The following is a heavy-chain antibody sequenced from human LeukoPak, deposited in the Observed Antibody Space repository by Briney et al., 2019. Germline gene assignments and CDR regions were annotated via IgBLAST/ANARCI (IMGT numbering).Heavy chain of an antibody. CDR3: ARDVRYASGWSTPES. D-gene: IGHD6-19*01. Sequence: KPSETLSLTCTVSGGSIINHYWSWIRQPAGKGLEWIGRIYSSGSANYSPSLKNRVSMSIDTSNNHFSLNLTSVTAADTALYFCARDVRYASGWSTPESWGQGTLVTVSS. V-gene: IGHV4-4*07. CDR2: IYSSGSA. J-gene: IGHJ5*02. CDR1: GGSIINHY.